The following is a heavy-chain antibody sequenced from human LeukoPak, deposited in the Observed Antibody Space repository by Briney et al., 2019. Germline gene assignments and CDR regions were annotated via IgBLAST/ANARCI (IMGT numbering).Heavy chain of an antibody. CDR1: GFTFSTHG. D-gene: IGHD3-22*01. V-gene: IGHV3-30*02. J-gene: IGHJ4*02. CDR3: AREWGYYDSSGYYTIDY. Sequence: GGSLRLSCAASGFTFSTHGMHWVRQAPGKGLEWVAFIRYDGINKYYADSVKGRFTISRDSFKNTLYLQMNSLRPEDTAVYYCAREWGYYDSSGYYTIDYWGQGTLVTVSS. CDR2: IRYDGINK.